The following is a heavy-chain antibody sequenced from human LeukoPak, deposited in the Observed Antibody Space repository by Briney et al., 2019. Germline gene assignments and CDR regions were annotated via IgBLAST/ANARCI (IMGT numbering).Heavy chain of an antibody. Sequence: GGSLRLSCAASGFTFNRRGMHWVRQAPGKGLEWVAFIRFDGGETFYADFVKGRFTISRDNSKNTLSLQLNTLRPEDTALYYCAKAGDDCIDYWDPGTLVTVSS. D-gene: IGHD2-21*01. CDR3: AKAGDDCIDY. V-gene: IGHV3-30*02. CDR2: IRFDGGET. CDR1: GFTFNRRG. J-gene: IGHJ4*02.